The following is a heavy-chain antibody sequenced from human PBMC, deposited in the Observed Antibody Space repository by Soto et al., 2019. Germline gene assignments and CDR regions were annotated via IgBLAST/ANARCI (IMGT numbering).Heavy chain of an antibody. V-gene: IGHV3-33*01. J-gene: IGHJ4*02. CDR2: IWYDGRNK. CDR1: EFAFNTYA. D-gene: IGHD4-4*01. Sequence: GGSLRLSCVASEFAFNTYAIHWVRQAPGQGLEWVAVIWYDGRNKYYAESVKGRFTISRDNSENTVSLQMNSLRPDDTAIYHCARGGLQSFYFPPDFWGRGTLVTVSS. CDR3: ARGGLQSFYFPPDF.